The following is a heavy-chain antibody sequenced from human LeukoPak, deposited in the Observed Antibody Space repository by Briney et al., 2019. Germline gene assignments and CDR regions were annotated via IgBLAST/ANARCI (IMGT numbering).Heavy chain of an antibody. D-gene: IGHD6-19*01. J-gene: IGHJ5*02. V-gene: IGHV3-23*01. Sequence: QSGGSLRLSCAASGFTFSNYDMSWVRQAPGKGLEWVSSISDSGGSTYYADSVKGRFTISRDNSKNTLYLQMTNLRAADTAVYYCAKDLSRAVAADWFDPWDQGSVVTVSS. CDR2: ISDSGGST. CDR3: AKDLSRAVAADWFDP. CDR1: GFTFSNYD.